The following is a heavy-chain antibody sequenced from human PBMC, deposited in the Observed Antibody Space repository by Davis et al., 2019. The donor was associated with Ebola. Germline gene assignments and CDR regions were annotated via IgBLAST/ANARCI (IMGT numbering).Heavy chain of an antibody. D-gene: IGHD4-11*01. J-gene: IGHJ6*02. CDR2: ISYDGSNK. Sequence: SLNISCAAPGFTFSSYAMHWVRQAPGKGLEWVAVISYDGSNKYYADSVKGRFTISRDNAKNSLYLQMNSLRAEDTAVYYCAGPTQYSNYNDFYYYYGMDVWGQGTTVTVSS. CDR3: AGPTQYSNYNDFYYYYGMDV. CDR1: GFTFSSYA. V-gene: IGHV3-30-3*01.